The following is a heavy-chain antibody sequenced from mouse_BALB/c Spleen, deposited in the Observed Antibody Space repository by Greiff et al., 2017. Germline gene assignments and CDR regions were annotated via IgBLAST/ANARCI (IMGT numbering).Heavy chain of an antibody. V-gene: IGHV1-31*01. CDR3: ARGDLPRAMDY. CDR2: INPYNGAT. Sequence: EVQLQQSGPELVKPGASVKISCKASGYSFTGYYMHWVKQSHVKSLEWIGRINPYNGATSYNQNFKDKASLTVDKSSSTAYMELHSLTSEDSAVYYCARGDLPRAMDYWGQGTSVTVSS. CDR1: GYSFTGYY. D-gene: IGHD2-1*01. J-gene: IGHJ4*01.